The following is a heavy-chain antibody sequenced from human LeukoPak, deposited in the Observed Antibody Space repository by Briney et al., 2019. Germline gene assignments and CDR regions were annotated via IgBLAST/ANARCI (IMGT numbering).Heavy chain of an antibody. Sequence: PSETLSLTRAVYGGSFSGYYWSWIRQPPGKGLEWIGEINHSGSTNYNPSLKSRVTISVDTSKNQFSLKLSSVTAADTAVYYCAGIEYSSSYWGQGTLVTVSS. V-gene: IGHV4-34*01. J-gene: IGHJ4*02. CDR1: GGSFSGYY. CDR2: INHSGST. D-gene: IGHD6-6*01. CDR3: AGIEYSSSY.